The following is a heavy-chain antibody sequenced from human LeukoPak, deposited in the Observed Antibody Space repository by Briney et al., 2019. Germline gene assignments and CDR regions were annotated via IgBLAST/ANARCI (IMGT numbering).Heavy chain of an antibody. CDR2: IYSGGST. Sequence: QSGGSLRLSCAASGFTVSSNYMSWLRQAPGKGLEWVSVIYSGGSTYYADSVKGRFTISRDNSKNTLYLQMNSLRAEDTAVYYCARVPPRANSLYFDYWGQGTLVTVSS. CDR3: ARVPPRANSLYFDY. J-gene: IGHJ4*02. D-gene: IGHD7-27*01. CDR1: GFTVSSNY. V-gene: IGHV3-66*01.